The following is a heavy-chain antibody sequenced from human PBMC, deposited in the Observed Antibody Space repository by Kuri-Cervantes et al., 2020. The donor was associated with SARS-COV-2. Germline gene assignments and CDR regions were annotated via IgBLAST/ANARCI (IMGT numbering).Heavy chain of an antibody. D-gene: IGHD4-11*01. Sequence: SCKASGGTFSSYGMHWVRQAPGKGLEWVAFIRYDGSNKYYADSVKGRFTISRDNSKNTLYLQMNSLRAEDTAVYYCAKKGDYSNYAERPHYYYYYMDVWGKGTTVTVSS. CDR1: GGTFSSYG. J-gene: IGHJ6*03. CDR2: IRYDGSNK. V-gene: IGHV3-30*02. CDR3: AKKGDYSNYAERPHYYYYYMDV.